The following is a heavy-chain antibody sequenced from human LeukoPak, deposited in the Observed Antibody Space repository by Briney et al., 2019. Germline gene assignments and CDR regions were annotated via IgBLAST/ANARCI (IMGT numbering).Heavy chain of an antibody. CDR3: ASPTRLVEGFDP. V-gene: IGHV4-34*01. J-gene: IGHJ5*02. Sequence: SETLSLTCAVYGGSFSGYYWSWIRQPPGKGLEWIGEINHSGSTNYNPSLKSRVTISVGTSKNQFSLKLSSVTAADTAVYYCASPTRLVEGFDPWGQGTLVTVSS. D-gene: IGHD2-21*01. CDR1: GGSFSGYY. CDR2: INHSGST.